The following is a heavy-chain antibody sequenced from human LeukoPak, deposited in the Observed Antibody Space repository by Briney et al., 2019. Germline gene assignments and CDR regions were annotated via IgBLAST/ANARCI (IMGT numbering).Heavy chain of an antibody. J-gene: IGHJ4*02. CDR1: GFIFNSYG. CDR3: ARDAEDIVVVPAAFDY. D-gene: IGHD2-2*01. V-gene: IGHV3-48*04. Sequence: GGSLRLSCAASGFIFNSYGIHWVRQAPGKGLEWVSYVSSSSSTIYYADSVKGRFTISRDNAKNSLYLQMNSPRAEDTAVYYCARDAEDIVVVPAAFDYWGQGTLVTVSS. CDR2: VSSSSSTI.